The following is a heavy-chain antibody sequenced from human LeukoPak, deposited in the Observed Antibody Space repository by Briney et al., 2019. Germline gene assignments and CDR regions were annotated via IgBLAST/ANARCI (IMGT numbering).Heavy chain of an antibody. D-gene: IGHD3-9*01. Sequence: ASVKVSCKASGYTFTSYGISWVRQAPGQGLEWMGWISAYNGNTNYAQKLQGRVTMTTDTSTSTAYMELRSLRSDDTAVYYCARDLEEGYDILTGYYLGGFDYWGQGTLVTVSS. CDR2: ISAYNGNT. CDR1: GYTFTSYG. J-gene: IGHJ4*02. V-gene: IGHV1-18*01. CDR3: ARDLEEGYDILTGYYLGGFDY.